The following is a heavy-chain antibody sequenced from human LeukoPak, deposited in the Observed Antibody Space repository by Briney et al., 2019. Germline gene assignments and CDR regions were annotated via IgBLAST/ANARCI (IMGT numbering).Heavy chain of an antibody. Sequence: GGSLRLSCVTSGFTFSSYVMSWVRQAPGKGLEWVSAISGSGGSTYYADSVKGRFTISRDNSKNTLYLQMNSLRAEDTAIYYCARGSGYNPSMFDYWGQGTLVTVSS. CDR2: ISGSGGST. CDR3: ARGSGYNPSMFDY. D-gene: IGHD3-3*01. CDR1: GFTFSSYV. V-gene: IGHV3-23*01. J-gene: IGHJ4*02.